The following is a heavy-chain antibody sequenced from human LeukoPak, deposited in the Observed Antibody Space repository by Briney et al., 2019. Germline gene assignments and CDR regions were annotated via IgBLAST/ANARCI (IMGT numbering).Heavy chain of an antibody. Sequence: PGGSLRLSCAASGFTFSSYGMHWVRQAPGKGLEWVAVISYDGSNKYYADSVKGRFTVSRDNSKNTLYLQMNSLRAEDTAVYYCAKKYCGGDCYLDGFDYWGQGTLVTVSS. CDR2: ISYDGSNK. D-gene: IGHD2-21*02. CDR3: AKKYCGGDCYLDGFDY. J-gene: IGHJ4*02. CDR1: GFTFSSYG. V-gene: IGHV3-30*18.